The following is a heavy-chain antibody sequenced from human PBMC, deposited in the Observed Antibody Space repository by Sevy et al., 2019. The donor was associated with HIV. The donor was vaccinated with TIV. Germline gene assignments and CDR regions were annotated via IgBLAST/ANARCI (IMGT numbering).Heavy chain of an antibody. CDR2: ISYDGSNK. Sequence: GESLKISCAASGFTFSSYGMHWVRQAPGKGLEWVAVISYDGSNKYYADSVKGRFTISRDNSKNTLYLQMNSLRAEDTAVYYCAKDYSYYDFWSGYYQDYYYYGMDVWGQGTTVTVSS. V-gene: IGHV3-30*18. CDR1: GFTFSSYG. CDR3: AKDYSYYDFWSGYYQDYYYYGMDV. J-gene: IGHJ6*02. D-gene: IGHD3-3*01.